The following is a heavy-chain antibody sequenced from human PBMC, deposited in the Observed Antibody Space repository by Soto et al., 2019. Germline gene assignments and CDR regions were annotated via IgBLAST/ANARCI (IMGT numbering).Heavy chain of an antibody. Sequence: EVQLVESGGGLVQRGGSLRLSSAASGFTCSRYWISWVRQAPGNRLAWVANIKHDRSEKYSVDSVNGRFTIARDNAKNSLYLQMNSLRAEDTAVYYCARGEARRGWFGPLGHGTLVTVSS. V-gene: IGHV3-7*01. CDR1: GFTCSRYW. D-gene: IGHD1-26*01. CDR3: ARGEARRGWFGP. J-gene: IGHJ5*02. CDR2: IKHDRSEK.